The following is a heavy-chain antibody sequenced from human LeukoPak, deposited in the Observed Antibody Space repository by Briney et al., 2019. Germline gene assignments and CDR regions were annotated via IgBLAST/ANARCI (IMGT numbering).Heavy chain of an antibody. D-gene: IGHD3-16*01. CDR2: ITPNSGGT. CDR3: ARDKGLPLDP. Sequence: RASVKLSCKASGYTFTGYYMHWVRQAPGQGLELMGVITPNSGGTNYAQKFQGRVSMTRDTSISTAYMELRMLRSDDTAVYDCARDKGLPLDPWGQGTLVTVSS. V-gene: IGHV1-2*02. J-gene: IGHJ5*02. CDR1: GYTFTGYY.